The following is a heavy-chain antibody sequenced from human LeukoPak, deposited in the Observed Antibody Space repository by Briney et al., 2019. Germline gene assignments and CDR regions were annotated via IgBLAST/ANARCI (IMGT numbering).Heavy chain of an antibody. Sequence: ASVKVSCKASGGTFSSYAISWVRQAPGQGLEWMGGIIPIFGTANYAQKFQGRVTITADESTSTAYMELSSLRSEDTAVYYCARNDYYDRDTFDIWGQGTMVTVSS. V-gene: IGHV1-69*13. CDR2: IIPIFGTA. J-gene: IGHJ3*02. CDR1: GGTFSSYA. D-gene: IGHD3-22*01. CDR3: ARNDYYDRDTFDI.